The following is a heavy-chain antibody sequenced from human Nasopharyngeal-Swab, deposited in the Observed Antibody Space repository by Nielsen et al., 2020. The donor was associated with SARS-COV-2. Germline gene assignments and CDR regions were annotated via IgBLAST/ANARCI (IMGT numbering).Heavy chain of an antibody. CDR3: ARGGYQLLLRNYYYGMDV. Sequence: SETLSLTCAVHVGSFSGYYWSWVRQPPGKGLEWIGEVDHTGRTNNNPSLQSRVTMSVDTSKNQFSLTLSSVTAADTAVYYCARGGYQLLLRNYYYGMDVWSQGTTVTVFS. CDR2: VDHTGRT. D-gene: IGHD2-15*01. J-gene: IGHJ6*02. CDR1: VGSFSGYY. V-gene: IGHV4-34*01.